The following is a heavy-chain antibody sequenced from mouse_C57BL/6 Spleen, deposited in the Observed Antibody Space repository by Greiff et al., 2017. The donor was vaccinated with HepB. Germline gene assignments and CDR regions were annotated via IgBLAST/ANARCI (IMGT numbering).Heavy chain of an antibody. Sequence: EVKLMESGPGLVKPSQSLSLTCSVTGYSITSGYYWNWIRQFPGNKLEWMGYISYDGSNNYNPSLKNRISITRDTSKNQFFLKLNSVTTEDTATYYSARDRVSYDYYAMDYWGQGTSVTVSS. CDR2: ISYDGSN. CDR3: ARDRVSYDYYAMDY. D-gene: IGHD6-5*01. V-gene: IGHV3-6*01. CDR1: GYSITSGYY. J-gene: IGHJ4*01.